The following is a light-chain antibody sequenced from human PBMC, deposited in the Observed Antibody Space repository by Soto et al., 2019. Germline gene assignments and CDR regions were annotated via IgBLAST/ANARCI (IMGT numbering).Light chain of an antibody. CDR3: QQYENWPQLT. J-gene: IGKJ4*01. V-gene: IGKV3-15*01. CDR1: QSVSKGH. Sequence: EIVLTQSPGTLSLSPGERAILSCRASQSVSKGHLAWYQQKPGQAPRLLIYGASSRAPGIPDRFSGSGSGTEFTLTISSLQSEDSAVYYCQQYENWPQLTFGGGTKVDIK. CDR2: GAS.